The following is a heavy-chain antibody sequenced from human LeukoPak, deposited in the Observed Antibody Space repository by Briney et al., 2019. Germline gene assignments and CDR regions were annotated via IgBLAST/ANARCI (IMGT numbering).Heavy chain of an antibody. Sequence: PSETLSLTCTVSGGSISSYYWSWIRQPPGKGLEWIGYIYYSGSTTYNPSLKSRVTISVDTSKNQFSLKLSSVTAADTAVYYCARAKYSSSSGYGMDVWGQGTTVTVSS. V-gene: IGHV4-59*01. D-gene: IGHD6-6*01. CDR3: ARAKYSSSSGYGMDV. CDR1: GGSISSYY. J-gene: IGHJ6*02. CDR2: IYYSGST.